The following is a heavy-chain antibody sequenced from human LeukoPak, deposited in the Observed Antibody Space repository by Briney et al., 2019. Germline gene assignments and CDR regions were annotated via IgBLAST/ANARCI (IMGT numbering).Heavy chain of an antibody. CDR2: ISSSSSYI. CDR3: ARVVGVLAVAAPAAY. V-gene: IGHV3-21*01. CDR1: GFTFSSYS. J-gene: IGHJ4*02. D-gene: IGHD6-19*01. Sequence: PGGSLRLSCAAPGFTFSSYSMNWVRQAPGKGLEWVSSISSSSSYIYYADSVKGRFTISRDNAKNSLYLQMNSLRAEDTAVYYCARVVGVLAVAAPAAYWGQGTLVTVSS.